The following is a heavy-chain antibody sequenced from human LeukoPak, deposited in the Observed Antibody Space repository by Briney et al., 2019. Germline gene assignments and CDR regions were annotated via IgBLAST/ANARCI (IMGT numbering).Heavy chain of an antibody. CDR2: ISYDGSNK. D-gene: IGHD6-19*01. V-gene: IGHV3-30*18. CDR3: AKEDRWLVMVLRYYYGMDV. J-gene: IGHJ6*02. CDR1: GFTFSSYG. Sequence: GESLRLSCAAFGFTFSSYGMHWVRQAPGKGLEWVAVISYDGSNKYYADSVKGRFTISRDNSKNTLYLQMNSLRAEDTAVYYCAKEDRWLVMVLRYYYGMDVWGQGTTVTVSS.